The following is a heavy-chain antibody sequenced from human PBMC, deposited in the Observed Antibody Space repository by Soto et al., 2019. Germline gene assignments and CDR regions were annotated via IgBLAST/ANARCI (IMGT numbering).Heavy chain of an antibody. CDR3: AKGRGQWLVATDY. V-gene: IGHV3-23*01. CDR1: GFTFSSYA. J-gene: IGHJ4*02. D-gene: IGHD6-19*01. Sequence: HPGGSLRLSCAASGFTFSSYAMSWVRQAPGKGLEWVSAISGSGGSTYYADSVKGRFTISRDNSKNTLYLQMNSLRAEDTAVYYCAKGRGQWLVATDYWGQGTLVTVAS. CDR2: ISGSGGST.